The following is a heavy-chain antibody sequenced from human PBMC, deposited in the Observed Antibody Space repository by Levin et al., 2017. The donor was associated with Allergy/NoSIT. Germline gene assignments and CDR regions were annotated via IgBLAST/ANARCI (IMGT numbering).Heavy chain of an antibody. CDR1: GGSISSYY. J-gene: IGHJ4*02. D-gene: IGHD5-18*01. CDR2: IYYSGST. Sequence: GSLRLSCTVSGGSISSYYWSWIRQPPGKGLEWIGYIYYSGSTNYNPSLKSRVTISVDTSKNQFSLKLSSVTAADTAVYYCARSTWIQLWYFDYWGQGTLVTVSS. V-gene: IGHV4-59*08. CDR3: ARSTWIQLWYFDY.